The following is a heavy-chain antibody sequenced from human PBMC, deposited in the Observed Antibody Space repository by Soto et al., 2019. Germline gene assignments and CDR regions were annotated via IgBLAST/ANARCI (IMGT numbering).Heavy chain of an antibody. CDR1: GFTFCSLA. Sequence: GGSLRHSSAASGFTFCSLAMYRIRQAPEKRLDWVSAISGSGGSTYSADSVKGRCTISRDNSKNTLYLQMSSLRAEDTAVYYCARGFSASKGSPPDFWGQGARVTVPS. V-gene: IGHV3-23*01. CDR2: ISGSGGST. J-gene: IGHJ4*02. CDR3: ARGFSASKGSPPDF. D-gene: IGHD2-2*01.